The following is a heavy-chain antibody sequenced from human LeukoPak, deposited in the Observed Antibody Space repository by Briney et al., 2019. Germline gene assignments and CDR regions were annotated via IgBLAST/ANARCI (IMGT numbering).Heavy chain of an antibody. CDR2: IYTSGST. V-gene: IGHV4-61*02. D-gene: IGHD5-12*01. J-gene: IGHJ4*02. Sequence: SETLSLTCTDSGGSISSGSYYWSCIRQPAGKGLEWIGRIYTSGSTNYNPSLKSRVTISVDTSKNQFSLKLSSVTAADTAVYYCAREGVASPGDYWGQGTLVTVSS. CDR1: GGSISSGSYY. CDR3: AREGVASPGDY.